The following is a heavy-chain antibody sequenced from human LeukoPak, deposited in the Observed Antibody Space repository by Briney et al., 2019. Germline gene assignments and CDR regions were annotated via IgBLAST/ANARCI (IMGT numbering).Heavy chain of an antibody. D-gene: IGHD6-19*01. V-gene: IGHV1-18*04. J-gene: IGHJ5*02. CDR1: GYTFTSYG. Sequence: GASVKVSCKASGYTFTSYGISWVRQAPGQGLEWMGWISAYNGNTNYAQKLQGRVTMTTDTSTSTAYMELRSLRSDDTAVYYCARDTHRIAVAGRWFDPWGQGTLVTVSS. CDR2: ISAYNGNT. CDR3: ARDTHRIAVAGRWFDP.